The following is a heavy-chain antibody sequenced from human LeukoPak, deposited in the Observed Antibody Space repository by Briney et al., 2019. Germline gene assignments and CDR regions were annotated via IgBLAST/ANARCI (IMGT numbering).Heavy chain of an antibody. CDR2: IYYSGST. CDR3: ARDSSSWYPWYYYYMDV. Sequence: PSETLSLTCTVSGGSTNTYYWSWIRQPPGKGLEWIGYIYYSGSTNYNPSLKSRVTISVDTSKNQFSLKLSSVTAADTAVYYCARDSSSWYPWYYYYMDVWGKGTTVTVSS. V-gene: IGHV4-59*01. CDR1: GGSTNTYY. J-gene: IGHJ6*03. D-gene: IGHD6-13*01.